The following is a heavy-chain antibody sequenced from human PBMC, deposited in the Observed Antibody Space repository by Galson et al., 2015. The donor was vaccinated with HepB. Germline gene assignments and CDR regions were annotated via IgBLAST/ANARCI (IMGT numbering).Heavy chain of an antibody. D-gene: IGHD2-2*01. Sequence: SVKVSCKASGYTFTSYDINWVRQAPGQGLEWMGWIKPNSGDTIYAQNFQGRVSMTRDTSISTAYLELSRLRSDDTAVYYCAREGYCGSTSCPNYFDHWGQGTLVTVSS. CDR1: GYTFTSYD. CDR2: IKPNSGDT. J-gene: IGHJ4*02. CDR3: AREGYCGSTSCPNYFDH. V-gene: IGHV1-2*02.